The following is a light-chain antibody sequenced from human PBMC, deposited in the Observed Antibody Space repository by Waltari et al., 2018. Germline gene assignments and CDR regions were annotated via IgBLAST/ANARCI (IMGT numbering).Light chain of an antibody. CDR2: LGS. CDR3: MQALQTPT. CDR1: QSLLHSNGYNY. J-gene: IGKJ4*01. V-gene: IGKV2-28*01. Sequence: DIVMTQSPLSLPVTPGEPASISCRSSQSLLHSNGYNYLDWYLQKPGQSPQLLIYLGSNRASGVPDRFSGSGSGTDFTLQISRVEAEDVRVYYCMQALQTPTFGGGTKVEIK.